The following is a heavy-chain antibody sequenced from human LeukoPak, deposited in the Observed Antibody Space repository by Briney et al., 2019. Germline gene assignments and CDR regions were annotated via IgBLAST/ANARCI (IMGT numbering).Heavy chain of an antibody. Sequence: GGSLRLSCAASGFTFSSYGMHWVRQAPGKGLEWVAVISYDGSNKYYADSVKGRFTISRDNSKDTLYLQMNSLRAEDTAVYYCAKSLRAIVVVTAIGYWGQGTLVTVSS. D-gene: IGHD2-21*02. V-gene: IGHV3-30*18. CDR2: ISYDGSNK. J-gene: IGHJ4*02. CDR3: AKSLRAIVVVTAIGY. CDR1: GFTFSSYG.